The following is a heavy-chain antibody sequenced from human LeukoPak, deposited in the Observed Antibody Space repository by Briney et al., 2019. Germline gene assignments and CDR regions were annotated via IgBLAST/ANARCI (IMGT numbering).Heavy chain of an antibody. Sequence: GGSLRLSCAASGFTFSSYAMSWVRQAPGKGLEWVSAISGIGGSTYYADSVKGRFTISRDNSKNTLYLQMNSLRAEDTAVYYCAKRYSRGWYYFDYWGQGTLVTVSS. CDR3: AKRYSRGWYYFDY. D-gene: IGHD6-19*01. CDR2: ISGIGGST. J-gene: IGHJ4*02. V-gene: IGHV3-23*01. CDR1: GFTFSSYA.